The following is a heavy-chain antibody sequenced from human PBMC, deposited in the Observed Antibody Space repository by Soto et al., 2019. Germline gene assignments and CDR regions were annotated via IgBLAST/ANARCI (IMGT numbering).Heavy chain of an antibody. D-gene: IGHD1-26*01. CDR1: GGSISSAGYY. Sequence: SETLSLTCTVSGGSISSAGYYWSWIRQHPGKGLEWIGYIYSSGVTYYDPSLKSRVTMSVDMSKNQLSLRLSSVTAADTAVYYCAVHRATPGAALSNWFGPWGQGSLVTVSS. J-gene: IGHJ5*02. CDR2: IYSSGVT. V-gene: IGHV4-31*03. CDR3: AVHRATPGAALSNWFGP.